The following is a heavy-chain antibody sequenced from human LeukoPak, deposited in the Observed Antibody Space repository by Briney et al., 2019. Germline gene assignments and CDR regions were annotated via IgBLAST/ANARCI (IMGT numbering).Heavy chain of an antibody. CDR3: ARDHGYYDTSGYLFDV. V-gene: IGHV3-30*04. CDR1: GFTFSSYA. Sequence: GGSLRLSCAASGFTFSSYAMPWVRQAPGKGLEWVAVISYDGSNKYYADSVKGRFTISRDNSKNTLYLQMNSLRAEDTAVYYCARDHGYYDTSGYLFDVWGQGTMVTVSS. D-gene: IGHD3-22*01. J-gene: IGHJ3*01. CDR2: ISYDGSNK.